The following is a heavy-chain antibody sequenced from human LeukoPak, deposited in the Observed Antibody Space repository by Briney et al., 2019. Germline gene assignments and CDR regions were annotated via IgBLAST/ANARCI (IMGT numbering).Heavy chain of an antibody. V-gene: IGHV4-34*01. J-gene: IGHJ4*02. Sequence: SETLSLTCAVYGGSFSGHYWSWIRQPPGKGLEWIGEINHSGSPNYNPSLKSRVTMSVDTSKSQFSLKLSSVTAADTAVYYCARSVGGSIAPAGDYWGQGTLVTVSS. CDR3: ARSVGGSIAPAGDY. D-gene: IGHD6-13*01. CDR1: GGSFSGHY. CDR2: INHSGSP.